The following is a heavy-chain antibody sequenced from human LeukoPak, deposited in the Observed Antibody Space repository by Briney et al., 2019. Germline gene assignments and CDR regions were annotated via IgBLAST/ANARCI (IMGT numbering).Heavy chain of an antibody. CDR2: VSHSGGST. V-gene: IGHV3-23*01. J-gene: IGHJ4*02. D-gene: IGHD6-13*01. Sequence: GGSLRLSCAASGFTFGNHGMSWVRQSPGKGLEWVSAVSHSGGSTYYADSVKGRFTISRDNSKDTLYLQMHSLRAEDTALYYCAKEDSSPYYFDFWGQGVLVTVSS. CDR3: AKEDSSPYYFDF. CDR1: GFTFGNHG.